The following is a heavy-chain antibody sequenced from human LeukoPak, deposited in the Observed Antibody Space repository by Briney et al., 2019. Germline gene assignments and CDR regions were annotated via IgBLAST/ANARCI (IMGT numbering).Heavy chain of an antibody. D-gene: IGHD6-19*01. CDR2: INPNSGGT. CDR1: GYTFTGFY. V-gene: IGHV1-2*02. Sequence: ASVKVSCKASGYTFTGFYMHWVRQAPGQGLEWMGWINPNSGGTNYAQKFQGRVTMTRDTSISTAYMELSRLRSDDTAVYYCARGSSGWYKNVDYWGQGTLVTVSS. J-gene: IGHJ4*02. CDR3: ARGSSGWYKNVDY.